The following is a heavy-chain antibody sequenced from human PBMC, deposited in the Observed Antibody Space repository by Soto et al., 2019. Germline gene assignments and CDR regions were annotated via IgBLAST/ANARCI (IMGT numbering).Heavy chain of an antibody. CDR2: ISGSGGST. V-gene: IGHV3-23*01. D-gene: IGHD1-7*01. J-gene: IGHJ4*02. CDR3: AKETRGGGTFDY. Sequence: EVQLLESGGGLVQPGGSLRLSCAASGFTFSSYAMNWVRQAPGKGLEWVSAISGSGGSTYYADSVKGRFTISRDNSKNTLYLQMNSRRAEDTAVYFCAKETRGGGTFDYWGQGTLVTVSS. CDR1: GFTFSSYA.